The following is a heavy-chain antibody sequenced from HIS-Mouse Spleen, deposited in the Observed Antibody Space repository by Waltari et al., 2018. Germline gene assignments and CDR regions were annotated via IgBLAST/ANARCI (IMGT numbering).Heavy chain of an antibody. CDR3: ARRGGTSGGSCYEPGKNAFDI. V-gene: IGHV4-34*01. CDR1: GGSFSGYY. D-gene: IGHD2-15*01. CDR2: INHSGST. J-gene: IGHJ3*02. Sequence: QVQLQQWGAGLLKPSETLSLTCAVYGGSFSGYYWSWIRQPPGKGLEWIGEINHSGSTNSSPSLKSRVTISVDTSKNQFSLKLSSVTAADTAVYYCARRGGTSGGSCYEPGKNAFDIWGQGTMVTVSS.